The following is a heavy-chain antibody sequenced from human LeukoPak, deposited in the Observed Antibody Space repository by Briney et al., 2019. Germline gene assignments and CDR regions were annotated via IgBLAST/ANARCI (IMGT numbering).Heavy chain of an antibody. CDR1: GGTFSNYA. Sequence: SVKVSCKASGGTFSNYAISWVRQAPGQGLEWMGRIIPILGIANYAHKCQGRVTLTADKSTGTASIELSSLRSEETAVYYCARGVVPAARNLAYWGQGDLVTVSS. V-gene: IGHV1-69*04. CDR2: IIPILGIA. J-gene: IGHJ4*02. CDR3: ARGVVPAARNLAY. D-gene: IGHD2-2*01.